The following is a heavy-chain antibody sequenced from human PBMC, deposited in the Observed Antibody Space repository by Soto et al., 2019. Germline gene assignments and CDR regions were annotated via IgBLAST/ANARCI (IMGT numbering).Heavy chain of an antibody. CDR2: IYYSGTT. Sequence: QVQLQESGPGLVKPSETMSLTCTVSGVSIRNDYWNWVRQSPGKGLEWIGFIYYSGTTKYNPAHQCGRTVSADPYKNSVPLKLTSGNAIATAVYYGAGGGGSFSSGWYFDDWGQGTLVTVSS. J-gene: IGHJ4*02. D-gene: IGHD6-19*01. CDR1: GVSIRNDY. V-gene: IGHV4-59*08. CDR3: AGGGGSFSSGWYFDD.